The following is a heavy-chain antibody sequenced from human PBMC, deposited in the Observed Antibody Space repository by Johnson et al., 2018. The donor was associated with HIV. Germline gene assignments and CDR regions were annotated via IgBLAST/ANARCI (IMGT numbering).Heavy chain of an antibody. J-gene: IGHJ3*02. D-gene: IGHD3-22*01. CDR1: GFTFSSYA. CDR3: ARGHYYDTGHDAFDI. CDR2: ISFDGSNE. Sequence: QVQLVESGGGVVQPGRSLRLSCAASGFTFSSYAMHWVRQAPGKGLEWVAVISFDGSNEYYADSVKGRFTISRDNSKNTLYLQMNSLRAEDTAVYYCARGHYYDTGHDAFDIWGQGTMVTVSS. V-gene: IGHV3-30*14.